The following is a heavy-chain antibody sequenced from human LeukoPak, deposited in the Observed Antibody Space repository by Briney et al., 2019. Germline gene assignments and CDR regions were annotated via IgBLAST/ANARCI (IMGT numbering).Heavy chain of an antibody. CDR2: IRGDGSDK. V-gene: IGHV3-7*03. CDR1: GFSSSNYW. J-gene: IGHJ3*01. Sequence: SGGSVRLSCAASGFSSSNYWMTWIRQAPGKGLEWVATIRGDGSDKRYVDSVKGRFTISRDDVKNSLYLQLNNLRAEDTAIYYCARAQWGYPFDVWGQGTRVTVSS. CDR3: ARAQWGYPFDV. D-gene: IGHD5-18*01.